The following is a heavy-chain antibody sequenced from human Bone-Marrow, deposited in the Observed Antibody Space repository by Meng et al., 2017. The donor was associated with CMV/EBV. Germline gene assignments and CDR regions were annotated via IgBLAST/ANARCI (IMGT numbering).Heavy chain of an antibody. J-gene: IGHJ4*02. V-gene: IGHV1-18*01. CDR1: GYTFTSYG. CDR2: ISAYNGNT. D-gene: IGHD2-2*02. CDR3: ARVRCSSTSCYMGYYFDY. Sequence: SVKVSCKASGYTFTSYGISWVRQAPGQGLEWMGWISAYNGNTNYAQKLQGRVTMTTDTSTSTAYMELRSLRSEDTAVYYCARVRCSSTSCYMGYYFDYWGQGTLVTVSS.